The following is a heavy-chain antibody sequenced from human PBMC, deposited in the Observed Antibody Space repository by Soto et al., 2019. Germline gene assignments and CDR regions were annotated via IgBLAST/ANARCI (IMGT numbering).Heavy chain of an antibody. J-gene: IGHJ5*02. CDR2: ISAYNGNT. D-gene: IGHD3-16*01. CDR1: GYTFTSYG. Sequence: QVQLVQSGAEVKKPGASVKVSCKASGYTFTSYGIGWVRQAPGQGLEWMGWISAYNGNTNYAQKLQGRVTMTTDTSTKKGLLELESLGFERTAVVYCAETNPHNDLYFWSGEYSSGRFGPLGQGNLVT. CDR3: AETNPHNDLYFWSGEYSSGRFGP. V-gene: IGHV1-18*01.